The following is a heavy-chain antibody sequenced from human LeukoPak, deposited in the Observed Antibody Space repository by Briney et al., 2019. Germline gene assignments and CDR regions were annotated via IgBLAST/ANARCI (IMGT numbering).Heavy chain of an antibody. D-gene: IGHD6-13*01. J-gene: IGHJ4*02. CDR2: ISVSVTST. CDR3: AKGGSSSWDYFDY. Sequence: PGGSLRLSCAASGFTSSSYAMSWVRQAPGKGLDWVSTISVSVTSTYYADSVKGRFTISRDTSKNTLHLQMNSLRAEDTAVYYCAKGGSSSWDYFDYWGQGTRVTVSS. V-gene: IGHV3-23*01. CDR1: GFTSSSYA.